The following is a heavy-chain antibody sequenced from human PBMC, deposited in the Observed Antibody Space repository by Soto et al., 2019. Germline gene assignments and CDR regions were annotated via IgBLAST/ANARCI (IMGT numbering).Heavy chain of an antibody. CDR1: GYTFTGYY. J-gene: IGHJ4*02. CDR3: ARGSRSPYYDYVWGSYRQYYFDY. CDR2: INPNSGGT. Sequence: QVQLVQSGAEVKKPGASVKVSCKASGYTFTGYYMHWVRQAPGQGLEWMGWINPNSGGTNYAQKFQGWVTMTRDTSISTAYMELSRLRCDDTAVYYCARGSRSPYYDYVWGSYRQYYFDYWGQGTLVTVSS. V-gene: IGHV1-2*04. D-gene: IGHD3-16*02.